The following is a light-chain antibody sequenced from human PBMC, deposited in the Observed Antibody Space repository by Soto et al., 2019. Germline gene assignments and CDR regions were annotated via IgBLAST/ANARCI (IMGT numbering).Light chain of an antibody. CDR2: DAA. CDR1: KNIDYF. Sequence: EIGLRQSPATLSMSSGERATLSCRASKNIDYFLVWYQQKPGQATRLLSYDAAKRATGIPARFSGSGSGTDFTLTISSLEPEDFAVYYCQQRYTLITFGPGTKVDIK. V-gene: IGKV3-11*01. CDR3: QQRYTLIT. J-gene: IGKJ3*01.